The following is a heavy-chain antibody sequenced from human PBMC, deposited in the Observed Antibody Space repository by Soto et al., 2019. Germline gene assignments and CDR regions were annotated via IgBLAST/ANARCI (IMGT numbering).Heavy chain of an antibody. J-gene: IGHJ6*02. CDR2: INPSGGST. CDR1: GYIFTSYY. CDR3: AIYGYYYYGMDV. Sequence: SVKVSCKASGYIFTSYYMHWVRQAPGQGLEWMGIINPSGGSTSYAQKFQGRVTMTRDTSTSTVYMELSSLRSEDTAVYYCAIYGYYYYGMDVWGQETTVTVSS. V-gene: IGHV1-46*01. D-gene: IGHD3-16*01.